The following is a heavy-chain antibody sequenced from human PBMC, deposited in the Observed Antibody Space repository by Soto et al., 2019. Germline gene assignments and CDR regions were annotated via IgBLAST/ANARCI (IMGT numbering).Heavy chain of an antibody. Sequence: PSETLSLTCTVSGGSITSYYWTWIRQPPGKGLEWIGDIYHSGSTNYNPSPKSRVTISVDKSKNQFSLKLSSVTAADTAVYYCARDVSSSGRDYWGQGTLVTVSS. V-gene: IGHV4-59*12. D-gene: IGHD6-13*01. CDR2: IYHSGST. CDR1: GGSITSYY. J-gene: IGHJ4*02. CDR3: ARDVSSSGRDY.